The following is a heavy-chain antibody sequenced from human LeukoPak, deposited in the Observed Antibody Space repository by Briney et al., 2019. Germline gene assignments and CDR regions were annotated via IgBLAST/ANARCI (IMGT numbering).Heavy chain of an antibody. CDR3: ARGPSYYYDSSGYLGGFDY. CDR1: GGSISSYY. J-gene: IGHJ4*02. V-gene: IGHV4-59*01. D-gene: IGHD3-22*01. CDR2: IYYSGST. Sequence: SETLSLTCTVSGGSISSYYWSWIRQPPGKGLEWIGYIYYSGSTNYNPSLKSRVTISVDTSKNQFSLKLSSVTAADTAVYYCARGPSYYYDSSGYLGGFDYWGQGTLVTVSS.